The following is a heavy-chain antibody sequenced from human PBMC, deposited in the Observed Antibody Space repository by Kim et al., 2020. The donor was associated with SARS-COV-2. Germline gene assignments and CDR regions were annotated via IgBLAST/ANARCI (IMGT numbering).Heavy chain of an antibody. Sequence: SVKVSCKASGDTFSSYAISWVRQAPGQGLEWMGGIIPIFGNANYAQKFQGRVTITADESTSTAYMELSSLRSEDTAVYYCARWGENSDYDDSSGPDAFDIWGQGTMVTVSS. V-gene: IGHV1-69*13. D-gene: IGHD3-22*01. CDR2: IIPIFGNA. CDR1: GDTFSSYA. CDR3: ARWGENSDYDDSSGPDAFDI. J-gene: IGHJ3*02.